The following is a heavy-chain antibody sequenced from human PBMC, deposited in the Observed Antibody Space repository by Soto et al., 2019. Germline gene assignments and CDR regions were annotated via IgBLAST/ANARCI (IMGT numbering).Heavy chain of an antibody. J-gene: IGHJ4*02. Sequence: GGSLRLSCAASGFTFSSYAMHWVRQAPGKGLEWVAVISYDGSNKYYADSVKGRFTISRDNSKNTLYLQMNSLRAEDTAVYYCARTRSDFWSGPLFGWGQGTLVTVSS. CDR3: ARTRSDFWSGPLFG. V-gene: IGHV3-30-3*01. CDR1: GFTFSSYA. CDR2: ISYDGSNK. D-gene: IGHD3-3*01.